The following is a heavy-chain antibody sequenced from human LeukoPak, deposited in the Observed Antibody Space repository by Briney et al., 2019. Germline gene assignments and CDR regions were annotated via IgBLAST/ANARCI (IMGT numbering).Heavy chain of an antibody. Sequence: GGSLRLSCAASGFTFSSYGMHWVRQAPGKGLEWVAVISYDGSNKYYADSVKGRFTISRDNSKNTLYLQMNSLRAEDTAMYYCARGEQWLHYWGQGTLVTVSS. V-gene: IGHV3-30*03. D-gene: IGHD6-19*01. CDR3: ARGEQWLHY. CDR2: ISYDGSNK. J-gene: IGHJ4*02. CDR1: GFTFSSYG.